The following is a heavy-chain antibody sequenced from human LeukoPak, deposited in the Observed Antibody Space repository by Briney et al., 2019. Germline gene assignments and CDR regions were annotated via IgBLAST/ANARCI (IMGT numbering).Heavy chain of an antibody. Sequence: ASVKVSCKASGYTFTSCDINWVRQATGQGVEWMGWMNPNSGTTGYGQSFQGRITMTRDISIGTAYMELSNLTSEDTAIYYCTRGSSGRRDNWGQGTLVTVSA. CDR1: GYTFTSCD. D-gene: IGHD6-19*01. V-gene: IGHV1-8*01. CDR3: TRGSSGRRDN. J-gene: IGHJ4*02. CDR2: MNPNSGTT.